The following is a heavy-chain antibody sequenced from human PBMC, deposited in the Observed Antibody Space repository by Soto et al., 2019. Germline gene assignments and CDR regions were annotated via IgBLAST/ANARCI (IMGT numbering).Heavy chain of an antibody. D-gene: IGHD6-6*01. CDR3: AKESAFGSSSEGYYFDY. CDR1: GFTFSSYA. J-gene: IGHJ4*02. Sequence: PGGSLRLSCAASGFTFSSYAMSWVRQAPGKGLEWVSAISGSGGSTYYADSVKGRFTISRANSKNTLYLQMNSLRAEDTAVYYCAKESAFGSSSEGYYFDYWGQGTLVTVSS. CDR2: ISGSGGST. V-gene: IGHV3-23*01.